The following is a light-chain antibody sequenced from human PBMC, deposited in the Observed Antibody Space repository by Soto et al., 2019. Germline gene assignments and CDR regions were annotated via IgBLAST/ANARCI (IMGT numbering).Light chain of an antibody. CDR3: SSYTSSSTLYV. Sequence: QSALTQPASASGSPGQSITISCTGTSSDVGGYNYVSWYQQHPGKAPKLMIYDVSNRPSGVSNRFSGSKSGNTASLTISGLQAEDEADYYCSSYTSSSTLYVFGTGTTVTVL. CDR2: DVS. J-gene: IGLJ1*01. V-gene: IGLV2-14*01. CDR1: SSDVGGYNY.